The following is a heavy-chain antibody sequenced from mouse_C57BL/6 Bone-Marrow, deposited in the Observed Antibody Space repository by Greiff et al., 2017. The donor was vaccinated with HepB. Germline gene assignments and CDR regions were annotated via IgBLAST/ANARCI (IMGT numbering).Heavy chain of an antibody. V-gene: IGHV14-4*01. CDR2: IDPENGDT. Sequence: EVQRVESGAELVRPGASVKLSCTASGFNIKDDYMHWVKQRPEQGLEWIGWIDPENGDTEYASKFQGKATITADTSSNTAYLQLSSLTSEDTAVYYCTTCGGFAYWGQGTLVTVSA. J-gene: IGHJ3*01. CDR1: GFNIKDDY. CDR3: TTCGGFAY.